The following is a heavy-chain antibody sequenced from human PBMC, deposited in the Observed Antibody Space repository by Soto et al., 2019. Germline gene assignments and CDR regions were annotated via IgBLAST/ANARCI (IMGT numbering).Heavy chain of an antibody. Sequence: QVQLEESGGGLVKPGGSLRLSCAASGFTFSAYYMSWIRQAPGKGLEYISYISSSGTSANYADSVKGRFTITRDNAKNSLYLQMTSLRAEETAVYYCARDRGAVTGQDFDYWGQGAVVTVSS. CDR3: ARDRGAVTGQDFDY. D-gene: IGHD6-19*01. CDR1: GFTFSAYY. V-gene: IGHV3-11*05. J-gene: IGHJ4*02. CDR2: ISSSGTSA.